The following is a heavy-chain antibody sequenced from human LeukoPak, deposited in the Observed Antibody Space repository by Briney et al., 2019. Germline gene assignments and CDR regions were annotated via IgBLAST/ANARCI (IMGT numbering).Heavy chain of an antibody. J-gene: IGHJ4*02. D-gene: IGHD5-18*01. CDR1: GFTFSSYA. V-gene: IGHV3-23*01. CDR2: ISGSGGST. CDR3: AKDTAMVQYYFDY. Sequence: GGSLRLSCAASGFTFSSYAMSWVRQAPGKGLEWVSAISGSGGSTYYADSVKGRSTISRDNSKNTLYLQMNSLRAEDTAVYYCAKDTAMVQYYFDYWGQGTLVTVSS.